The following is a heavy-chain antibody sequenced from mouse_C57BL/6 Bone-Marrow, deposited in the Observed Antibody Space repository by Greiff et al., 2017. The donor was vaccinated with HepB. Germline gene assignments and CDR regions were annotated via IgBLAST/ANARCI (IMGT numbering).Heavy chain of an antibody. CDR2: IDPEDGDT. CDR1: GFNIKDYY. V-gene: IGHV14-1*01. J-gene: IGHJ1*03. D-gene: IGHD1-1*01. CDR3: TTPCYYGSSHWYFDV. Sequence: VQLQQSGAELVRPGASVKLSCTASGFNIKDYYMHWVKQRPEQGLEWIGRIDPEDGDTEYAPKFQGKATITADTSSNTAYLQSSSLTSEDTAVYYCTTPCYYGSSHWYFDVWGTGTTVTVSS.